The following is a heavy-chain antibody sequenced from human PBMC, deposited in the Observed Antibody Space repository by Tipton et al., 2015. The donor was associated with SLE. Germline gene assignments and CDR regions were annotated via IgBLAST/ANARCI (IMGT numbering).Heavy chain of an antibody. J-gene: IGHJ4*02. CDR3: AKARYSSGWLVDY. Sequence: GSLRLSCAASGFTFSSYAMSWVRQAPGKGLEWVSAISGSGGSTYYADSVKGRFTISRDNSRHTLYLQMNSLRAEDTAVYYCAKARYSSGWLVDYWGQGTLVTVSS. D-gene: IGHD6-19*01. V-gene: IGHV3-23*01. CDR2: ISGSGGST. CDR1: GFTFSSYA.